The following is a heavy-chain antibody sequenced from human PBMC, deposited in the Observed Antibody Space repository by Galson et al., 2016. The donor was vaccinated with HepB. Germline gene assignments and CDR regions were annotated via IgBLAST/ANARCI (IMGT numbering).Heavy chain of an antibody. V-gene: IGHV3-53*01. CDR1: GFTVSNNY. CDR3: ARKSDTYRYDGDF. CDR2: IYSIGTT. D-gene: IGHD3-16*02. J-gene: IGHJ4*02. Sequence: SLRLSCAVSGFTVSNNYMTWVRQAPGKGPEWVALIYSIGTTAYADSVKGRFTITRDNSGNTLNLEMKSLRADDTAVYYCARKSDTYRYDGDFWGQGTRVTVSS.